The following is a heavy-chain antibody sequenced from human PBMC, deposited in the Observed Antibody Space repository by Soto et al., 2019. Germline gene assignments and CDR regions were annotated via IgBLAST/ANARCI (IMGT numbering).Heavy chain of an antibody. D-gene: IGHD3-16*01. J-gene: IGHJ3*02. CDR2: INPNGGST. CDR3: AREQGVRPGGGGTEPLDI. V-gene: IGHV1-46*03. CDR1: GYSFTSQY. Sequence: QVQLVQSGAEVKKPGASVKISCEASGYSFTSQYVHWVRQAPGQGLEWMGIINPNGGSTTYAQKFKGRVTKTRDTSQSTVYMARSSPTCEDPAVYYCAREQGVRPGGGGTEPLDIWGQGTMVTVAS.